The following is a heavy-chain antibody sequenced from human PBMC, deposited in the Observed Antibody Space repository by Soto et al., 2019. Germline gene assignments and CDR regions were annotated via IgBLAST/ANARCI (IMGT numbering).Heavy chain of an antibody. CDR2: ISYDGSND. Sequence: PGGSLRLSCVASGFTFSGYVMHWVRQAPGKGLEWVAVISYDGSNDYCADSVKGRFTISRDNSKNTLYLQMNSLRAEDTAVYYCARDSPNVYCSSTNCYRFDFDYWGQGALVTVSS. V-gene: IGHV3-30-3*01. D-gene: IGHD2-2*01. CDR3: ARDSPNVYCSSTNCYRFDFDY. J-gene: IGHJ4*02. CDR1: GFTFSGYV.